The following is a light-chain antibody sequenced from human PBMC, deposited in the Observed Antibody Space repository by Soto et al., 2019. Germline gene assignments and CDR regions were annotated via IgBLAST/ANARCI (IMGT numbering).Light chain of an antibody. CDR2: KAS. CDR3: QHYNSYSEA. J-gene: IGKJ1*01. V-gene: IGKV1-5*03. Sequence: TQSPATLSASVGDRVTITCRASQSISSWLAWYQQKPGKAPKLLIYKASYLQSWVPSTFSGSGSGTEFTLTISSLQPDDFATYYCQHYNSYSEAFGQGTKVDIK. CDR1: QSISSW.